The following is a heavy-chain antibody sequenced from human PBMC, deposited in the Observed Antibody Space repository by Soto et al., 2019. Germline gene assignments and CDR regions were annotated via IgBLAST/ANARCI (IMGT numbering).Heavy chain of an antibody. Sequence: GGSLRLSCVASGFTFSDQYMTWIRQAPGKGLEWLSYISTSSSYTNYADSVKGRFTISRDNAMNSLYLQMNSLRAEDTAVYYCARLRLTGYFAYRGQGTLVTVSS. J-gene: IGHJ4*02. CDR2: ISTSSSYT. CDR1: GFTFSDQY. V-gene: IGHV3-11*03. CDR3: ARLRLTGYFAY.